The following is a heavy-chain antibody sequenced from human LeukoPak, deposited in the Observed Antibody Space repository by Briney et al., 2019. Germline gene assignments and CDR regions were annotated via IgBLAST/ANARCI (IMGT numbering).Heavy chain of an antibody. CDR2: IYPGGSDT. V-gene: IGHV5-51*01. Sequence: GESLKISCKGSGYSFTSYWIGWVLPMAGKGLEWMVIIYPGGSDTRYSPSFQGQVTISADKSISTAYLPWSSLKASDTAMYYCARHVYNWNDVGYGPGYYYYMDVWGKGTTVTVSS. D-gene: IGHD1-1*01. CDR3: ARHVYNWNDVGYGPGYYYYMDV. CDR1: GYSFTSYW. J-gene: IGHJ6*03.